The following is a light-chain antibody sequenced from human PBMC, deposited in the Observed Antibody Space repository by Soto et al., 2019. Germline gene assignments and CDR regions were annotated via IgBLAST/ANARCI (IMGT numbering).Light chain of an antibody. CDR3: QQRSNWPRT. J-gene: IGKJ1*01. Sequence: EVVMTQSPATLSVSPGERATLSFSASQTVRDNLGWYQQNPGQPPRLLIYGATTRATGIPARFSGSGSGTEFTLTISSLQSEDFAVYYCQQRSNWPRTFGQGTNVDI. CDR2: GAT. V-gene: IGKV3D-15*01. CDR1: QTVRDN.